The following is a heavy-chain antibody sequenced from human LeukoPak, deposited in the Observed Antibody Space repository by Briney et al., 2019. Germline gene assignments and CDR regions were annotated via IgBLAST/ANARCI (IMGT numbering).Heavy chain of an antibody. Sequence: VASVKVSFKASGYTLRDYYISWVRQAPGQGLEWLGWLNPHSGGTNYAQKFQGRVTLTSDTSTSTAYMELSLLTSDDTAIYYCARGLRIINGLDVWGQGTTVIVSS. V-gene: IGHV1-2*02. J-gene: IGHJ6*02. D-gene: IGHD2-15*01. CDR1: GYTLRDYY. CDR3: ARGLRIINGLDV. CDR2: LNPHSGGT.